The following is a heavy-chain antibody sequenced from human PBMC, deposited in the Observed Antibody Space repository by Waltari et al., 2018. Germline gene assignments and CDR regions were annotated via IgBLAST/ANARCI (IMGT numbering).Heavy chain of an antibody. Sequence: QVQLVESGGGVVQPGGSLRLSCEASKFTFSSYSMHWVRQGPGKGLEWVTVSSYNERNIYYVDSVKGRFTISRDNSKKMLYLQMNSLRAEDTAIYYCARDYCDRTNCHGMDVWGQGTTVTVSS. CDR2: SSYNERNI. CDR1: KFTFSSYS. D-gene: IGHD3-22*01. J-gene: IGHJ6*02. CDR3: ARDYCDRTNCHGMDV. V-gene: IGHV3-30*04.